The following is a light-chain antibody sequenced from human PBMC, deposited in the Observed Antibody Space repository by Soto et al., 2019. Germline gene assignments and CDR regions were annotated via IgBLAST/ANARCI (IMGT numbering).Light chain of an antibody. V-gene: IGKV3-15*01. CDR3: HQYNDWPPWT. Sequence: EIVMTQSPATLSVSPGERATLSCRASQSVSSNLAWYQQKPGKAPRLLIYDASTRASGIPARFSGSGSGTEFTLTISSLQSADFAVYYCHQYNDWPPWTFGQGTKVEIK. J-gene: IGKJ1*01. CDR2: DAS. CDR1: QSVSSN.